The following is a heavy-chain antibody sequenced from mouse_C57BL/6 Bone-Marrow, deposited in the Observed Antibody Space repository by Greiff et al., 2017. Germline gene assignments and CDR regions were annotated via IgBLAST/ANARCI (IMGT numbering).Heavy chain of an antibody. D-gene: IGHD1-1*01. CDR1: GFSLSTSGMG. CDR2: IYWDDDK. J-gene: IGHJ1*03. Sequence: QVQLKESGPGILQSSQTLSLTCSFSGFSLSTSGMGVSWIRQPSGKGLEWLAHIYWDDDKRYNPSLKSLLTICKDTSINQVFRKITSVDTADTATYYCARLITTAFDVWGTGTTVTVSS. V-gene: IGHV8-12*01. CDR3: ARLITTAFDV.